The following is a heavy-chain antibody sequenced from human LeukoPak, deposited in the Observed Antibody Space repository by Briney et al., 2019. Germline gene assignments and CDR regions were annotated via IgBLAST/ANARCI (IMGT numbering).Heavy chain of an antibody. CDR2: IYPGDSDT. CDR1: GYSFTSYW. J-gene: IGHJ3*02. V-gene: IGHV5-51*01. D-gene: IGHD1-26*01. CDR3: ARLYTGSSGAFDI. Sequence: GESLKMSCKGSGYSFTSYWIGWVRQMPGKGLEWMGIIYPGDSDTRYSPSFQGQVTISADKSINTAYLQWSSLKASDTAMYYCARLYTGSSGAFDIWGQGTTVTVSS.